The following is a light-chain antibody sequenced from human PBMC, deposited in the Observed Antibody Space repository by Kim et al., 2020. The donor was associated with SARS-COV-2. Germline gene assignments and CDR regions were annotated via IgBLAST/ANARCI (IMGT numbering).Light chain of an antibody. CDR3: ASYTTSDTVI. V-gene: IGLV2-14*03. Sequence: QSALTQPASVSGSPGQSIAISCTGTSSDVGAYNYVSWYQQHPGKAPKPMIYDVSKRPSGVSNRFSGSKSDNTASLTISGLQAEDEADYYCASYTTSDTVIFGGGTQLTVL. CDR2: DVS. J-gene: IGLJ2*01. CDR1: SSDVGAYNY.